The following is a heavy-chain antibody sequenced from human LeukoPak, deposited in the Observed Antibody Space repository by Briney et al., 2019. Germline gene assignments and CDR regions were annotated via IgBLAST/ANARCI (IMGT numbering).Heavy chain of an antibody. CDR3: AREIFDIVVVPAAPRLFDY. Sequence: SVKVSRKASGGTFSSYAISWVRQAPGQGLEWMGRIIPIFGTANYAQKFQGRVTITTDESTSTAYMELSSLRSEDTAVYYCAREIFDIVVVPAAPRLFDYWGQGTLVTVSS. V-gene: IGHV1-69*05. CDR1: GGTFSSYA. J-gene: IGHJ4*02. D-gene: IGHD2-2*01. CDR2: IIPIFGTA.